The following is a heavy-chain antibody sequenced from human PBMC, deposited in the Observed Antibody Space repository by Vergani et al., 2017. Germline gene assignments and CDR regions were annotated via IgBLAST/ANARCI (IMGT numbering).Heavy chain of an antibody. CDR3: ARDFGSVSYFDY. CDR2: IYHSGST. CDR1: GGSISSSNW. Sequence: QVQLQESGPGLVKPSGTLSLTCAVSGGSISSSNWWSWVRQPPGKGLEWIGDIYHSGSTNYNPSLKRRVTISEDKSKNQFSLKLSSVTAADTAVYYCARDFGSVSYFDYWGQGTLVTVSA. V-gene: IGHV4-4*02. D-gene: IGHD3-3*01. J-gene: IGHJ4*02.